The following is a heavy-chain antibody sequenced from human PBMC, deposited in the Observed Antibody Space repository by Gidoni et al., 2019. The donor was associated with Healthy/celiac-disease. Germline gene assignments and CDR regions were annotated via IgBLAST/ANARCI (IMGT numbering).Heavy chain of an antibody. CDR2: IYYSGST. V-gene: IGHV4-39*02. Sequence: QLQLQESGPGLVTPSETLSLTCPVSGGSISSSSYYWGWIRQPPGKGLEWIGSIYYSGSTYYNPSLKSRVTISVDTSKNQFSLKLSSVTAADTAVYYCARDNIAYCGGDCYAGLDYWGQGTLVTVSS. D-gene: IGHD2-21*02. CDR1: GGSISSSSYY. CDR3: ARDNIAYCGGDCYAGLDY. J-gene: IGHJ4*02.